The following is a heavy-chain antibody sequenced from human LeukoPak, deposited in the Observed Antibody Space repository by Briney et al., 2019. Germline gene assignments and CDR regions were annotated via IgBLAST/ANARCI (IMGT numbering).Heavy chain of an antibody. J-gene: IGHJ3*02. CDR2: ISAYNGKT. Sequence: ASVKVSCKASGYTFTSYGISWVRQAPGQGLEWMGWISAYNGKTNHAQSLQDRVTMTTDTSTSTAYMELRSLRSDDTAIYYCARRSGTSYGYAFDIWGQGTMVTVSS. D-gene: IGHD4-17*01. V-gene: IGHV1-18*01. CDR3: ARRSGTSYGYAFDI. CDR1: GYTFTSYG.